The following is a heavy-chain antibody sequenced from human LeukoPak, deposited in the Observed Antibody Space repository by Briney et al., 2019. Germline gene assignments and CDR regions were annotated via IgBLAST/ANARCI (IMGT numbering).Heavy chain of an antibody. V-gene: IGHV5-51*01. J-gene: IGHJ4*02. CDR2: IYPGDSDT. D-gene: IGHD3-22*01. CDR3: ARSRVPNGSGYYDY. Sequence: GESLKISCKGSGYSFTDYWIGWVRQMPGKGLEWMGIIYPGDSDTRYSPSFQGQVTVSADKSISTAYLQWNSLKASDTAMYYCARSRVPNGSGYYDYWGQGTLVTVSS. CDR1: GYSFTDYW.